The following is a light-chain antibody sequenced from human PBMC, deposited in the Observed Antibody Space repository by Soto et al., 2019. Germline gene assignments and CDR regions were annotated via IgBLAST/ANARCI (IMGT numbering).Light chain of an antibody. CDR2: SDD. CDR1: RSNIGSNN. CDR3: AVWDDCLNGVYV. J-gene: IGLJ1*01. Sequence: QSVLTQPPSASGTPGQRVTISCSGSRSNIGSNNVYWYQQLPGTAPKLLIYSDDKRPSGVPDRFSGSKSGTSASLAISGLQSEDEVDYYCAVWDDCLNGVYVFGPGTKLTVL. V-gene: IGLV1-44*01.